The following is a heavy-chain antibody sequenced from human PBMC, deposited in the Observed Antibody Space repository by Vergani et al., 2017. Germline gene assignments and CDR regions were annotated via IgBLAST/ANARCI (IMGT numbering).Heavy chain of an antibody. J-gene: IGHJ4*02. V-gene: IGHV3-30*03. CDR3: ARDLKGQQLYY. D-gene: IGHD6-13*01. CDR2: ISYDGSNK. CDR1: GFTFSSYG. Sequence: QVQLVESGGGVVQPGRSLRLSCAASGFTFSSYGMHWVRQAPGKGLEWVAVISYDGSNKYYADSVKGRFTISRDNSKNTLYLQMNSLRSEDTAVYYCARDLKGQQLYYWGQGTLVTVSS.